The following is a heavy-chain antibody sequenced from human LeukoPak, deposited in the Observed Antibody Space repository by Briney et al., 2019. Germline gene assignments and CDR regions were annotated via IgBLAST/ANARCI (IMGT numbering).Heavy chain of an antibody. CDR1: GFTFTSYA. V-gene: IGHV3-23*01. Sequence: GGSLRLSCEASGFTFTSYAMTWVRQAPGKGLEWVSGISGSGGHTYNADSVEGRFIISRDNSKNTVSLQLSGLRVEDTAVYFCAKDREDSAMISGVFDLWGRGTLVTVSS. J-gene: IGHJ2*01. CDR3: AKDREDSAMISGVFDL. D-gene: IGHD5-18*01. CDR2: ISGSGGHT.